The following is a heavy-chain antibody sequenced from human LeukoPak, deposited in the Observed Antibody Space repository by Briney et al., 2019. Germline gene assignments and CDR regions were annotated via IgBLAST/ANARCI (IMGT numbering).Heavy chain of an antibody. CDR3: ARELWQMYYDILTGYSQYNWFDP. J-gene: IGHJ5*02. CDR2: IKQDGSEK. CDR1: GFTFSSYW. V-gene: IGHV3-7*01. Sequence: GGSLRLSCAASGFTFSSYWMSWVRQAPGKGLEWVANIKQDGSEKYYVDSVKGRFTNSRDNAKNSLYLQMNSLRAEDTAVYYCARELWQMYYDILTGYSQYNWFDPWGQGTLVTVSS. D-gene: IGHD3-9*01.